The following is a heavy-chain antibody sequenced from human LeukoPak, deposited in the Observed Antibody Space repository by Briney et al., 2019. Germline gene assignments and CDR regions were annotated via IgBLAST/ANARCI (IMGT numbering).Heavy chain of an antibody. CDR2: INPNSGGT. Sequence: GASVKVSCKASGYTFTGYYMHWVRQAPGQGLEWMGRINPNSGGTNYAQKFQGRVTMTRDTSISTAYMELSRLRSDDTAVYYCARLDYYDSSGYPLPFDYWGQGTLVTDSS. J-gene: IGHJ4*02. CDR1: GYTFTGYY. CDR3: ARLDYYDSSGYPLPFDY. V-gene: IGHV1-2*06. D-gene: IGHD3-22*01.